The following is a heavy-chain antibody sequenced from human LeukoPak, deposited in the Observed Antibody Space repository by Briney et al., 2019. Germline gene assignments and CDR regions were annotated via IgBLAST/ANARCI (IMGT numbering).Heavy chain of an antibody. CDR2: IYSGGST. V-gene: IGHV3-53*05. D-gene: IGHD3-10*01. CDR3: AKDLAITMVRGVIITALDY. CDR1: GFTVSSNY. Sequence: PGGSLRLSCAASGFTVSSNYMSWVRQAPGKGLEWVSVIYSGGSTYYADSVKGRFTISRDNSKNTLYLQMNSLRAEDTAVYYCAKDLAITMVRGVIITALDYWGQGTLVTVSS. J-gene: IGHJ4*02.